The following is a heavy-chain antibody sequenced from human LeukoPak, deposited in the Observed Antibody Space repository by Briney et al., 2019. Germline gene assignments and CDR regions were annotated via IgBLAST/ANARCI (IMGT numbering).Heavy chain of an antibody. CDR1: GFTFSNYA. V-gene: IGHV3-23*01. CDR2: ILGSGGST. CDR3: AKWGDYDVLTGYYVPDH. J-gene: IGHJ5*02. D-gene: IGHD3-9*01. Sequence: GGSLRLSCAASGFTFSNYAMSWVRQAPGKGLEWVSAILGSGGSTYYADSVKGRFTVSRDNSKSTLYLQMNSLRTEDTALYYCAKWGDYDVLTGYYVPDHWGQGTLVTVSS.